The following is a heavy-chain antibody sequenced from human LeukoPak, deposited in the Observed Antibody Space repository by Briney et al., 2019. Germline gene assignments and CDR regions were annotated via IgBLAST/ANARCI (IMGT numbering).Heavy chain of an antibody. V-gene: IGHV3-7*03. Sequence: GGSLRLSCAASGFIFSDYWMSWVRQAPGRGLEWVASINSDGSEGYYADVVKGRFTISRGNAKNSLYLQINSLRAEDTAVYYCARSSYSSSSSVWGQGTMVTVSS. CDR1: GFIFSDYW. J-gene: IGHJ3*01. CDR2: INSDGSEG. CDR3: ARSSYSSSSSV. D-gene: IGHD6-6*01.